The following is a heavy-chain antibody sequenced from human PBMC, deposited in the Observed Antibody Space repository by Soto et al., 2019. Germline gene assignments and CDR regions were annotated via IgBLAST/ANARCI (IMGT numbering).Heavy chain of an antibody. CDR1: GGSFSGYY. J-gene: IGHJ4*02. V-gene: IGHV4-34*09. D-gene: IGHD5-12*01. CDR2: INHSGST. Sequence: SETLSLTCAVYGGSFSGYYWSWIRQPPGKGLEWIGEINHSGSTNYNPSLKSRVTISVDTSKNQFSLKLSSVTAADTAVYYCARDGYRGYSIVDYWGQGTLVTVSS. CDR3: ARDGYRGYSIVDY.